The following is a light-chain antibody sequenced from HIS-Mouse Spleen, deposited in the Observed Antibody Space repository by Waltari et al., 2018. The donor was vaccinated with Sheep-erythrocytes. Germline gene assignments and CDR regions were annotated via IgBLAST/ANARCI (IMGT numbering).Light chain of an antibody. Sequence: QSVLTQPPSASGTPGQRVTISCSGSRPNIGSNTVNWYQQLPGPAPKLLIYSNNQRPSGVPDRFSGSKSGTSASLAISGLQSEDEADYYCAAWDDSLNGPGVFGGGTKLTVL. CDR2: SNN. J-gene: IGLJ3*02. CDR1: RPNIGSNT. V-gene: IGLV1-44*01. CDR3: AAWDDSLNGPGV.